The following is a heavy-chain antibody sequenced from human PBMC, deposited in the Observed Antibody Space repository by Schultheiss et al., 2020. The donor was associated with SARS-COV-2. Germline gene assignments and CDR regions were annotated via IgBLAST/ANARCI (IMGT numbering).Heavy chain of an antibody. V-gene: IGHV3-48*01. CDR2: ISSSSSAI. CDR1: GFTFSSYA. D-gene: IGHD3-3*01. CDR3: ARGLRSGYRTVDY. J-gene: IGHJ4*02. Sequence: GGSLRLSCAASGFTFSSYAMHWVRQAPGKGLEWVSYISSSSSAIYYADSVKGRFTISRDISKNTLFLQMNSLRAEDTAVYYCARGLRSGYRTVDYWGQGTLVTVSS.